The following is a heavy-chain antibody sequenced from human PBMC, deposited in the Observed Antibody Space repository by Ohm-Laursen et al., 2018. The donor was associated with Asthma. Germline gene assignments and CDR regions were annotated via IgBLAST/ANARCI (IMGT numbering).Heavy chain of an antibody. CDR2: IHYSGSN. CDR3: ARDGRLRGSFDY. Sequence: TLSLTWTVSGGSISSGPYYWTWIRQRPGKGLEWIGNIHYSGSNIYNPSLESRLSISVDTSKNQFSLNLSSVTAADTALYYCARDGRLRGSFDYWGQGTLVTVSS. J-gene: IGHJ4*02. CDR1: GGSISSGPYY. V-gene: IGHV4-31*02. D-gene: IGHD3-10*01.